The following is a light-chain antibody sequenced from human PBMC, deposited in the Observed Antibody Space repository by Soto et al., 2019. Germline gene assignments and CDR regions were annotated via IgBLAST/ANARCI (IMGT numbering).Light chain of an antibody. V-gene: IGKV3-15*01. CDR1: QSVSNN. CDR3: QQYSNWPPWT. CDR2: GAS. J-gene: IGKJ1*01. Sequence: IVLTQFPGTLSLSPGEVATLSCRAIQSVSNNYLAWYQQKPGQAPRLLIYGASTRATGIPARFSGSGSGTEFTLTISSLQSEDFAVYYCQQYSNWPPWTFGQGIKVDI.